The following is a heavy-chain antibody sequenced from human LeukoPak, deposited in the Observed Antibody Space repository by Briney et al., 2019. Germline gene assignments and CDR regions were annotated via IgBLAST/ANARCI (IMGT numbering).Heavy chain of an antibody. CDR2: ISDSGDRT. D-gene: IGHD6-19*01. V-gene: IGHV3-23*01. J-gene: IGHJ4*02. Sequence: GSLRLSCAASGFALTSLDMGWVSHAPGKGMEWVSAISDSGDRTYYADYVKGRLTLSRDNSKNTLYLQMNSLRAEDTAVYYCAKDARRSSGWWFFDHWGQGTLVTVSS. CDR3: AKDARRSSGWWFFDH. CDR1: GFALTSLD.